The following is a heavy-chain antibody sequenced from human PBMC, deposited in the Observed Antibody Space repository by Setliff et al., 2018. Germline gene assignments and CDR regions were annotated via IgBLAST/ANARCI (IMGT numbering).Heavy chain of an antibody. V-gene: IGHV4-39*01. D-gene: IGHD2-15*01. CDR3: ARGEHIVSGDFYHYIDV. CDR1: GGSISSGNYY. Sequence: PSETLSLTCRVSGGSISSGNYYWGLIRQPPGKGLEWVATIYYSGSTYSNPSLKSRLIISVDAPDNQFSVKLSSVTAADTAVYYCARGEHIVSGDFYHYIDVWGKGTTVTVSS. J-gene: IGHJ6*03. CDR2: IYYSGST.